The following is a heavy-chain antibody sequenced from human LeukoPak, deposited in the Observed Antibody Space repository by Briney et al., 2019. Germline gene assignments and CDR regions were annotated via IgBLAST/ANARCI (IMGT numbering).Heavy chain of an antibody. CDR2: IPYDGSNK. D-gene: IGHD3-22*01. J-gene: IGHJ4*02. CDR1: GFTFSSYG. V-gene: IGHV3-30*18. CDR3: AKDRHHYDSSGYHDY. Sequence: GGSLRLSCAASGFTFSSYGMHWVRQAPGKGLEWVAVIPYDGSNKYYADSVKGRVTISRDNSKNTLYLQMNSLRAEDTAVYYCAKDRHHYDSSGYHDYWGQGTLVTVSS.